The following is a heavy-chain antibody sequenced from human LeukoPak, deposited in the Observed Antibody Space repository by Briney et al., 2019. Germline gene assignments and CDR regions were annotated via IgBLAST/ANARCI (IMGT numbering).Heavy chain of an antibody. Sequence: GGSLRLSCAASGFTFSDYYMSWIRQAPGKGLEWVSYISSSGSTIYYADSVKGRFTISRDNAKNSLYLQMNSLRAEDTAVYYCARDKRSSGWYDSEEWYFDYWGQGTLVTVSS. CDR2: ISSSGSTI. J-gene: IGHJ4*02. V-gene: IGHV3-11*01. D-gene: IGHD6-19*01. CDR1: GFTFSDYY. CDR3: ARDKRSSGWYDSEEWYFDY.